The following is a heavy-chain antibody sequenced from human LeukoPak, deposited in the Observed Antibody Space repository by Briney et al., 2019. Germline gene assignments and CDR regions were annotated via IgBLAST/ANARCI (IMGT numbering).Heavy chain of an antibody. Sequence: PGGSLRLSCAASGFTFSNPWMSWVRQAPGKGLEWVGRIRSETDGGTADYAAPVKDRIIISRDDSKNTLYLQMNSLKNEDTAVYYCTTGTYWGQGTLVTVSS. J-gene: IGHJ4*02. CDR1: GFTFSNPW. V-gene: IGHV3-15*01. CDR2: IRSETDGGTA. CDR3: TTGTY.